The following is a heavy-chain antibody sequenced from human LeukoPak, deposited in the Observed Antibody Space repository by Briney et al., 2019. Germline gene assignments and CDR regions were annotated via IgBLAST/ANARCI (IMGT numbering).Heavy chain of an antibody. Sequence: KASETLSLTCTVSGGSISSYYWSWIRQPPGKGLEWIGYIYYSGSTNYNPSLKSRVTISVDTSKNQISLKLSSVTAADTAVYYCARQGDYGSGSYVWFDPWGQGTLVTVSS. D-gene: IGHD3-10*01. CDR2: IYYSGST. CDR1: GGSISSYY. CDR3: ARQGDYGSGSYVWFDP. V-gene: IGHV4-59*08. J-gene: IGHJ5*02.